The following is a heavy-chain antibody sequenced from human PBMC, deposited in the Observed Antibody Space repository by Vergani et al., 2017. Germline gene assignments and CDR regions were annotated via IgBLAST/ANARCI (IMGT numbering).Heavy chain of an antibody. V-gene: IGHV1-2*02. CDR2: INPNSGGT. Sequence: QVQLVQSGAEVKKPGASVKVSCKASGYTFTGYYMHWVRQAPGQGLEWMGWINPNSGGTNYAQKFQGRVTMTRDTSISTAYMELSRLRSDDTALYYCARHIPGYCSSTSCHPNWFDPWGQGTLVTVSS. J-gene: IGHJ5*02. CDR3: ARHIPGYCSSTSCHPNWFDP. CDR1: GYTFTGYY. D-gene: IGHD2-2*01.